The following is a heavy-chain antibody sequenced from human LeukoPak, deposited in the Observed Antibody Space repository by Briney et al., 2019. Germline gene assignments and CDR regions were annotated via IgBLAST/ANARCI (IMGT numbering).Heavy chain of an antibody. CDR3: ARPSRRYCSSTSCYADPPDY. D-gene: IGHD2-2*01. J-gene: IGHJ4*02. V-gene: IGHV4-39*01. CDR2: IYYSGST. CDR1: GGSISSSSYY. Sequence: PLETLSLTCTVSGGSISSSSYYWGWIRQPPGKGLEWFGSIYYSGSTYYNPSLKSRVTISVDTYKNQFSLKLSSVTAADTAVYYCARPSRRYCSSTSCYADPPDYWGQGTLVTVSS.